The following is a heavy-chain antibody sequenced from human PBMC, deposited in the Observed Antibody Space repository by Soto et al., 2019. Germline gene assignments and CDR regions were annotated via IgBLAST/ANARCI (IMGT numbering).Heavy chain of an antibody. D-gene: IGHD2-15*01. CDR1: YY. CDR3: ARGRYCLTGRCFPNWFDS. J-gene: IGHJ5*01. Sequence: YYWGWIRQPPGRGLEWIGNIDYNGVTYSNPSLKSRVAISLDTSKSQFSLNVTSVTAADTAVYFCARGRYCLTGRCFPNWFDSWGQGTLLTASS. V-gene: IGHV4-30-4*08. CDR2: IDYNGVT.